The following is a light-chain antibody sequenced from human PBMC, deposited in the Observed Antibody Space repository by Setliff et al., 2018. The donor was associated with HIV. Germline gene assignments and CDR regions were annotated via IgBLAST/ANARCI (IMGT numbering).Light chain of an antibody. CDR3: CSYAGSSTRYV. V-gene: IGLV2-23*02. J-gene: IGLJ1*01. Sequence: QSALTQPASVSGSPGQSITLSCTGTSSDIGGYNYVSWSQQHPGKAPKLMIYEVSKRPSGVSNRFSGSKADNTASLTISGLQAEDEAEYYCCSYAGSSTRYVFGTGTKVTVL. CDR2: EVS. CDR1: SSDIGGYNY.